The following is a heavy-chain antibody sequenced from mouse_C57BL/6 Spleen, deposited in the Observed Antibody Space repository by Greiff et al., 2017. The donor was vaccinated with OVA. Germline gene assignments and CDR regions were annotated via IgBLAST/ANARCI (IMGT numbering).Heavy chain of an antibody. Sequence: VQLQQPGAELVKPGASVKLSCKASGYTFTSYWMQWVKQRPGQGLEWIGEIDPSDSYTNYNQKFKGKATLTVDTSSSTAYMQLSSLTSEDSAVYYCASYYYGSSGYFDVWGTGTTVTVSS. CDR1: GYTFTSYW. V-gene: IGHV1-50*01. D-gene: IGHD1-1*01. CDR3: ASYYYGSSGYFDV. CDR2: IDPSDSYT. J-gene: IGHJ1*03.